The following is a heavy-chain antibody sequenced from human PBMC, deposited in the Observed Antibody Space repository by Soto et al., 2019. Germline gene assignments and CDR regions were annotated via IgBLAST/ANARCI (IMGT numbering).Heavy chain of an antibody. V-gene: IGHV3-30-3*01. Sequence: PGGSLRLSCAASGFTFSSYAMHWVRQAPGKGLEWVAVISYDGSNKYYADSVKGRFTISRDNSKNTLYLQMNSLRAEDTAVYYCARDLQYYDSSGYPLPLYWGQGTQVTVSS. D-gene: IGHD3-22*01. CDR3: ARDLQYYDSSGYPLPLY. CDR2: ISYDGSNK. J-gene: IGHJ4*02. CDR1: GFTFSSYA.